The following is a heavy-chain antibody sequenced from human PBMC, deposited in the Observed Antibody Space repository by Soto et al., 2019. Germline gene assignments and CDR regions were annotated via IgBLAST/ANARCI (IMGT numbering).Heavy chain of an antibody. Sequence: EMQLMESGGALVRPGGSLPLSCRASGFTFSAFPIHWVRQASGKGLEWVGRVRSRVRGHAIAYAASVTGRFTISRDDSQSTAYRHMTSLNIEDTAVYYSARQAAEGYMKNNWVDPWGPGTLGTVPS. CDR1: GFTFSAFP. D-gene: IGHD5-12*01. CDR2: VRSRVRGHAI. V-gene: IGHV3-73*02. J-gene: IGHJ5*02. CDR3: ARQAAEGYMKNNWVDP.